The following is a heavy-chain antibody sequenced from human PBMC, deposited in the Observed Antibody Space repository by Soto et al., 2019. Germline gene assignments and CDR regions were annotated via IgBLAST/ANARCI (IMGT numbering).Heavy chain of an antibody. J-gene: IGHJ4*02. CDR1: GFTFSNHW. CDR2: IKQDGSEK. CDR3: ARDWYMVY. Sequence: VQLVESGGGLVQPGESLRLSCAASGFTFSNHWINWIRQTPGRGLEWLAVIKQDGSEKYYVDSVKGRFTVSRDNAMNSAYLQMNSLRVDDTAVYYCARDWYMVYWGQGTLVTVSS. V-gene: IGHV3-7*04. D-gene: IGHD1-20*01.